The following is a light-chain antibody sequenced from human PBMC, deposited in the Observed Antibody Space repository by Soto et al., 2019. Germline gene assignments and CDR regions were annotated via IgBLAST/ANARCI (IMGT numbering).Light chain of an antibody. V-gene: IGKV3-11*01. Sequence: EIVLIQAPDTLSLSPGERATLSCRASQSVSRYLGWYQQKPGQAPRLLIYDASNRAYGVPARFRGSGSGTNFTLTIASLEPEDFAVYYCQQRSNWPYLTFGGGTRV. CDR3: QQRSNWPYLT. CDR1: QSVSRY. CDR2: DAS. J-gene: IGKJ4*01.